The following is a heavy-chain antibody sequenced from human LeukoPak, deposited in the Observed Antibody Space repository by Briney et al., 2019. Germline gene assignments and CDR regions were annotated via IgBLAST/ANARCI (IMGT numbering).Heavy chain of an antibody. CDR2: ISAYNGNT. D-gene: IGHD3-22*01. CDR1: GGTSSSYA. CDR3: ARTAFYDSSGYDAFDI. Sequence: ASVKVSCKASGGTSSSYAISWVRQAPGQGLEWMGWISAYNGNTNYAQKLQGRVTMTTDTSTSTAYMELRSLRSDDTAVYYCARTAFYDSSGYDAFDIWGQGTMVTVSS. J-gene: IGHJ3*02. V-gene: IGHV1-18*01.